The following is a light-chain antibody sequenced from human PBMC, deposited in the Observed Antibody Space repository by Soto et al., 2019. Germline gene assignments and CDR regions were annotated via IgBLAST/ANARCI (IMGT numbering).Light chain of an antibody. CDR2: EVS. CDR1: SSDVGTYNY. CDR3: SSYTSSTDYV. Sequence: QSALTQPASVSGSPGQSITISCTGTSSDVGTYNYVSWYQQHPGKAPKLIIYEVSNRPSGVSSRFSGSKSGNTASLTISGLQAEDEADYYCSSYTSSTDYVFGTGTKV. J-gene: IGLJ1*01. V-gene: IGLV2-14*01.